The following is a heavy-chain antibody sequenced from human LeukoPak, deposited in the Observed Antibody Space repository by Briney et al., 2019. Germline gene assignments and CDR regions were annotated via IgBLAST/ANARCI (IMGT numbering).Heavy chain of an antibody. Sequence: GGSLRLSCAASGFTFTRHGMSWVRQAPGKGLEWVSTVTSARSTYYADSVQGRFTISRDNSKNTLYLQMNSLRAEDTAVYYCAKDLYYGGNSVDYWGQGTLVTVSS. V-gene: IGHV3-23*01. J-gene: IGHJ4*02. CDR2: VTSARST. CDR1: GFTFTRHG. CDR3: AKDLYYGGNSVDY. D-gene: IGHD4-23*01.